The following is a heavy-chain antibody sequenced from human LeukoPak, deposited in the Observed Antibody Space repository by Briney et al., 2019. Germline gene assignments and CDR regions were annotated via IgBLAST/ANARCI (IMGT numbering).Heavy chain of an antibody. D-gene: IGHD3-3*01. J-gene: IGHJ4*02. CDR2: IRSKANSYAT. Sequence: GGSLKLSCAASGFTFSGSAMHWVRQASGKGLEWVGRIRSKANSYATAYAASVKGRFTISRDDPKNTAYLQMNSLKTEDTAVYYCIRASDDFWWYFDYWGQGTLVTVSS. CDR1: GFTFSGSA. CDR3: IRASDDFWWYFDY. V-gene: IGHV3-73*01.